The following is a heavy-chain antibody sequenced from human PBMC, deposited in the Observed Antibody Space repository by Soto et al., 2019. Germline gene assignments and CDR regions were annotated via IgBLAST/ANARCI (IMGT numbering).Heavy chain of an antibody. CDR3: AKDQRDSWYYFDY. J-gene: IGHJ4*02. CDR1: GFTFSTYG. D-gene: IGHD2-21*02. Sequence: QVQLVESGGGVVQPGRSLRLSCAASGFTFSTYGMHWVRQAPGKGLEWVAIISYDGTNKYYGDSVEGRFTISRDNSKNTLYLQMNSLRVEDTAVYYCAKDQRDSWYYFDYWGQGTLVTVSS. CDR2: ISYDGTNK. V-gene: IGHV3-30*18.